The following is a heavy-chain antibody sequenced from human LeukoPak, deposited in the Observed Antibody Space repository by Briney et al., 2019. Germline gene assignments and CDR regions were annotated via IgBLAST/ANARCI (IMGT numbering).Heavy chain of an antibody. J-gene: IGHJ4*02. CDR2: ISYSGST. CDR1: GGSISGYY. D-gene: IGHD5-12*01. CDR3: VRGYSGYPYYLDY. V-gene: IGHV4-59*08. Sequence: SETLSPTCTVSGGSISGYYWTWIRQPPGKGPEWIGYISYSGSTSSHPSLKSRVTISLDTSKNQFSLKLTSVTAADTAVYYCVRGYSGYPYYLDYWGQGTLVTVSS.